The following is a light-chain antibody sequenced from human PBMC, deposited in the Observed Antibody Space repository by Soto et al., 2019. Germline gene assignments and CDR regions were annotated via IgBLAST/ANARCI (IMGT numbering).Light chain of an antibody. CDR2: AAS. V-gene: IGKV1-27*01. CDR1: QAISNS. J-gene: IGKJ2*01. Sequence: DIQMTQSPSSLSASVGDRVTITCRASQAISNSLAWYQQKPGKVPELLIFAASTLQSGVPSRFSGSGSGTDFTLTISSLQPEDVAVYYWQKYNSAPFTFGQGTKLEIK. CDR3: QKYNSAPFT.